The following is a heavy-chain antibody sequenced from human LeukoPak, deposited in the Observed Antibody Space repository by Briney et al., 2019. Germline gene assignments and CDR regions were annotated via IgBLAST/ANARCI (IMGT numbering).Heavy chain of an antibody. J-gene: IGHJ4*02. D-gene: IGHD4-17*01. CDR1: GGSISIYY. V-gene: IGHV4-4*07. CDR2: IYTSGST. Sequence: PSETLSLTCTVSGGSISIYYWSWIRQAAGKGLEWIGRIYTSGSTNYTPSLRSRVTMSVDTSKNQFSLTLSSVTAADTAVYYCARWTTVTRAFDYWGQGTLVSVSS. CDR3: ARWTTVTRAFDY.